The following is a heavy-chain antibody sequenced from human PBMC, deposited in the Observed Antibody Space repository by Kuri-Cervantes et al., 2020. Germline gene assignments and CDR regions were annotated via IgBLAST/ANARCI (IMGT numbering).Heavy chain of an antibody. D-gene: IGHD3-16*01. V-gene: IGHV1-18*01. CDR2: ISAYNGNT. J-gene: IGHJ4*02. CDR1: GYSFTSYG. CDR3: ARDGLYHYDY. Sequence: ASVKVSCKASGYSFTSYGITWLRQAPGQGLEWMGWISAYNGNTNYAQNLQGRVTMTTDTSTSTAYMEVRSLRSDDTAVYYCARDGLYHYDYWGQGTLVTVSS.